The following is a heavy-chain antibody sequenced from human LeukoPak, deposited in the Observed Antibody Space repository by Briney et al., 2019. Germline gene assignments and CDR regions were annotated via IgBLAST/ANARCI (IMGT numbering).Heavy chain of an antibody. J-gene: IGHJ4*02. CDR3: ARDFHYYDSSGYYELAYYFDY. D-gene: IGHD3-22*01. CDR2: IWYDGSNK. V-gene: IGHV3-33*01. CDR1: GFTFSSYG. Sequence: GGSLRLSCAASGFTFSSYGMHWVRQAPGKGLEWVAVIWYDGSNKYYADSVKGRFTISRDNSKNTLYLQINSLRAEDTAVYYCARDFHYYDSSGYYELAYYFDYWGQGTLVTVSS.